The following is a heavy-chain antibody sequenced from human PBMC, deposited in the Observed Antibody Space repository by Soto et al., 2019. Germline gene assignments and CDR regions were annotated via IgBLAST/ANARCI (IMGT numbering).Heavy chain of an antibody. CDR1: GGSISSGDYY. D-gene: IGHD3-10*01. Sequence: TSETLSLTCTVSGGSISSGDYYWSWIRQPPGKGLEWIGYIYYSGSTYYNPSLKSRVTISVDTSKNQFSLKLSSVTAADTAVYYCAREIWFGELFRYFQHWGQGTLVTVSS. J-gene: IGHJ1*01. V-gene: IGHV4-30-4*01. CDR2: IYYSGST. CDR3: AREIWFGELFRYFQH.